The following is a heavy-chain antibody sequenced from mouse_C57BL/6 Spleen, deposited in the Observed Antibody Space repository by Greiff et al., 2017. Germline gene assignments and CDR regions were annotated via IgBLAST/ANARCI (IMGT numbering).Heavy chain of an antibody. Sequence: EVQLQQSGPELVKPGASVKISCKASGYSFTGYYMNWVKQSPEKSLEWIGEINPSTGGTTYNQKFKAKATLTVDKSSSTAYMQLKSLTSEDSAVYYCARSLITTADFDYWGQGTTLTVSS. J-gene: IGHJ2*01. CDR1: GYSFTGYY. CDR3: ARSLITTADFDY. V-gene: IGHV1-42*01. CDR2: INPSTGGT. D-gene: IGHD1-1*01.